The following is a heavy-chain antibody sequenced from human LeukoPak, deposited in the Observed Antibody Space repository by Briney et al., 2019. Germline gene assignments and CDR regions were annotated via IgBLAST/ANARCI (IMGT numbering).Heavy chain of an antibody. V-gene: IGHV4-34*01. CDR3: ANSGLLRDPFNY. Sequence: SETLSLTCSVYGGSLSGYYWSWVRQPPGKGLEWIGEINHSGSTNYNPSLKSRVTISADTSKNQFSLKLDSVTAADTAVYYCANSGLLRDPFNYWGQGTLVTVSS. CDR1: GGSLSGYY. CDR2: INHSGST. J-gene: IGHJ4*02. D-gene: IGHD4-17*01.